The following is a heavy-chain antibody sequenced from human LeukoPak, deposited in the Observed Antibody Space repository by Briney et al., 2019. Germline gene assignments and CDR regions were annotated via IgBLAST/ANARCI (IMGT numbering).Heavy chain of an antibody. J-gene: IGHJ5*02. CDR1: GGSFSGYY. Sequence: SETLSLTCAVYGGSFSGYYWSWIRQPPGKGLEWIGEVNHGGSTNYNPSLKSRVTISVDTSKSQFSLKLSSVTAADTAVYYCARVMGPKGWFDPWGQGTLVTVSS. D-gene: IGHD3-16*01. V-gene: IGHV4-34*01. CDR2: VNHGGST. CDR3: ARVMGPKGWFDP.